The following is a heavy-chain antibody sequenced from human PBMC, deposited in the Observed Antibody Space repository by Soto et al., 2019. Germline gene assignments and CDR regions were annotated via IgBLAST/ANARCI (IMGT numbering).Heavy chain of an antibody. CDR2: INHSGST. CDR1: GGSFSGYY. CDR3: ARGYPPARVAAAGTGAFDI. J-gene: IGHJ3*02. D-gene: IGHD6-13*01. Sequence: KPSETLSLTCAVYGGSFSGYYWSWIRQPPGKGLEWIGEINHSGSTNYNPSLKSRVTISVDTSKNQFSLKLSSVTAADTAVYYCARGYPPARVAAAGTGAFDIWGQGTMVTVSS. V-gene: IGHV4-34*01.